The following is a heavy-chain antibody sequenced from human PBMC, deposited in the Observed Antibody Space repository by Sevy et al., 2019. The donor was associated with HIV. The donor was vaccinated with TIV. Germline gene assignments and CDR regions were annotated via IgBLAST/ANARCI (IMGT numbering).Heavy chain of an antibody. D-gene: IGHD3-3*01. CDR1: GFTFSSYA. V-gene: IGHV3-30-3*01. Sequence: GGFLRLSCAASGFTFSSYAMHWVRQAPGKGLEWVAVISYDGSNKYYADSVKGRFTISRDNSKNTLYLQMNSLRAEDTAVYYCARDGVLRFLEWSYTGMDVWGQGTTVTVSS. J-gene: IGHJ6*02. CDR2: ISYDGSNK. CDR3: ARDGVLRFLEWSYTGMDV.